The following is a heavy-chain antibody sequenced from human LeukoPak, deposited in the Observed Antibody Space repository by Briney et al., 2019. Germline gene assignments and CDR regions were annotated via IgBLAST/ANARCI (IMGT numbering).Heavy chain of an antibody. CDR2: ISGSGGST. D-gene: IGHD1-26*01. J-gene: IGHJ4*02. Sequence: GGSLRLSCAASGFTFSSYAMSWVRQAPGKGLEWVSAISGSGGSTYYADSVKGRFTISRDNSKNTLYLQMNSLRAEDTVVYYCAKVEWELPLFDYWGQGTLVTVSS. V-gene: IGHV3-23*01. CDR1: GFTFSSYA. CDR3: AKVEWELPLFDY.